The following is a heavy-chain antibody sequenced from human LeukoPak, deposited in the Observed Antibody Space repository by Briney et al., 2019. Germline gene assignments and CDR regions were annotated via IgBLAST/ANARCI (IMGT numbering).Heavy chain of an antibody. V-gene: IGHV4-39*01. CDR1: GGSISSSSYY. Sequence: SETLSLTCTVSGGSISSSSYYWGWIRQPPGKGLEWIGSIYYSGSAYYNPSLKSRVTISVDTSLNQFSLKLRSVTAADTAVYYCARLSAVDLITFGGLGLPGYFDYWGQGTLVTVSS. CDR3: ARLSAVDLITFGGLGLPGYFDY. J-gene: IGHJ4*02. CDR2: IYYSGSA. D-gene: IGHD3-16*01.